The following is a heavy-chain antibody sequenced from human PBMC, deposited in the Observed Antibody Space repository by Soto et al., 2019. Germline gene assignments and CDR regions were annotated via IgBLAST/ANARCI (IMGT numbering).Heavy chain of an antibody. CDR2: ISAYNGNT. J-gene: IGHJ6*02. Sequence: QVQLVQSGAEVKKPGASVKVSCKASGYTFTSYGISWVRQAPGQGLEWMGWISAYNGNTNYAQKLQGRVTMTTDTSKSTAYMELRSLRSDDTAVYYCARDFSMYSGSYYRGYYYGMDVWGQGTTVTVSS. CDR3: ARDFSMYSGSYYRGYYYGMDV. D-gene: IGHD1-26*01. V-gene: IGHV1-18*04. CDR1: GYTFTSYG.